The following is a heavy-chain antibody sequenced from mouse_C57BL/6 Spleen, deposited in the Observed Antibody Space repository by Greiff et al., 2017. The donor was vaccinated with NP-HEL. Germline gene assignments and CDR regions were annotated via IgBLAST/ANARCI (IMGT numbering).Heavy chain of an antibody. CDR3: ARGSNYVSFAY. CDR2: IFPGSGST. D-gene: IGHD2-5*01. CDR1: GYTFTGYW. Sequence: QVQLQQSGAELMKPGASVKLSCKATGYTFTGYWIEWVKQRPGHGLEWIGEIFPGSGSTNYNEKFKGKATFTVDTSSNTAYMQRSGLTTEDSAIYYCARGSNYVSFAYWGQGTLVTVAA. V-gene: IGHV1-9*01. J-gene: IGHJ3*01.